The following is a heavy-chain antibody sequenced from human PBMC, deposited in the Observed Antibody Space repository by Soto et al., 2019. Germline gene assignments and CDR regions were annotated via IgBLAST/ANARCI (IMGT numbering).Heavy chain of an antibody. D-gene: IGHD2-2*01. J-gene: IGHJ5*02. CDR3: AIVHIVVVPAARDGWFDP. CDR2: ISYDGSNK. CDR1: GFTFSRYG. Sequence: QEQLVESGGGVVQPGRSLRLYCAASGFTFSRYGMHWVRQAPGKGLEWVAGISYDGSNKYYADSVKGRFTISRDNSKNSLYLQMSRLRAEDTALYYCAIVHIVVVPAARDGWFDPWGQGTLVTVSS. V-gene: IGHV3-30*03.